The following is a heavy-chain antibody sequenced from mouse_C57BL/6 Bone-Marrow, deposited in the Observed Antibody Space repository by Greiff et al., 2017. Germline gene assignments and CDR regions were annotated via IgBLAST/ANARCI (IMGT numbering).Heavy chain of an antibody. CDR3: AREGSYWYFDV. V-gene: IGHV1-81*01. CDR2: IYPRSGNT. CDR1: GYTFPSYG. Sequence: QVQLQQPGAELVMPGASVKLSCKASGYTFPSYGISWVKQRTGQGLEWIGEIYPRSGNTYYNEKFKGKATLTADKSSSTAYMELRRLTSGDSAVYFCAREGSYWYFDVWGTGTTVTVSS. J-gene: IGHJ1*03.